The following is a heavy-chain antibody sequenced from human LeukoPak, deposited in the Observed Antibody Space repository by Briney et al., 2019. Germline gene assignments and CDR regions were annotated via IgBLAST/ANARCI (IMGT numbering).Heavy chain of an antibody. J-gene: IGHJ3*02. CDR3: AKAYSSSWYRNDAFDI. Sequence: GRSLRLSCAASGFTFDDYAMHWVRQAPGKGLEWVSGISWNSGSIGYADSVKGRFTISRDNAKNSLYLQMNSLRAEDTALYYCAKAYSSSWYRNDAFDIWGQGTMVTVSS. V-gene: IGHV3-9*01. CDR2: ISWNSGSI. CDR1: GFTFDDYA. D-gene: IGHD6-13*01.